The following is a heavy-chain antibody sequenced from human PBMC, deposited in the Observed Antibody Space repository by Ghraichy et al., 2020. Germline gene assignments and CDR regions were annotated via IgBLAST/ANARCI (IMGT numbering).Heavy chain of an antibody. CDR1: GFTFSSYW. Sequence: GGSLRLSCAASGFTFSSYWMSWVRQAPGKGLEWVANIKQDGSEKYYVDSVKGRFTISRDNAKNSLYLQMNSLRAEDTAVYYCARDMAAAVREADAFDIWGQGTMVTVSS. V-gene: IGHV3-7*01. CDR3: ARDMAAAVREADAFDI. J-gene: IGHJ3*02. D-gene: IGHD6-13*01. CDR2: IKQDGSEK.